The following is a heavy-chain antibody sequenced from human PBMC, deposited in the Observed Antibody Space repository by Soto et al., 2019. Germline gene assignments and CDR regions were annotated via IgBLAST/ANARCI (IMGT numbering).Heavy chain of an antibody. V-gene: IGHV1-46*01. Sequence: QIQLVQSGAEVKKPGASVRLSCKTSGYTFINFYVHWVRQAPGQGLEWIGNINPSADTTVVAPHFEDRVSRTRDTSTNTAYMELRSLRSEDTAVYYCAREYPSTYWFDPWGQGTLVTVSS. CDR1: GYTFINFY. D-gene: IGHD1-1*01. CDR3: AREYPSTYWFDP. CDR2: INPSADTT. J-gene: IGHJ5*02.